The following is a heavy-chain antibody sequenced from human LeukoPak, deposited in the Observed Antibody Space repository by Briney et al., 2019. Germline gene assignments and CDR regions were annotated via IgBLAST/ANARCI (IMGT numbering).Heavy chain of an antibody. D-gene: IGHD6-13*01. CDR3: ARKSSSWYFYFDY. CDR2: INHSGST. V-gene: IGHV4-34*01. CDR1: GGSFSGYY. J-gene: IGHJ4*02. Sequence: SETLSLTCAVYGGSFSGYYWSWIRQPPGKGLEWIGEINHSGSTNYNPSLKSRVTISVDTSKNQFSLKLSSVTAADTAVYYCARKSSSWYFYFDYWGQGTLVTVSS.